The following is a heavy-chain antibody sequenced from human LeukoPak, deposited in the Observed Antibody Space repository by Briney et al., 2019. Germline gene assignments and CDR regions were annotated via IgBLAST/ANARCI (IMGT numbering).Heavy chain of an antibody. J-gene: IGHJ4*02. CDR3: ARGAYDYSNKLDY. Sequence: SETLSLTCTVSGGSISSGSYYWSWIRQPAGKGLEWIGRIYTSGSTNYNPSLKSRVTISVDTSKNQFSLKLSSVTAADTAVYYCARGAYDYSNKLDYWGQGTLVTVSS. CDR1: GGSISSGSYY. V-gene: IGHV4-61*02. D-gene: IGHD4-11*01. CDR2: IYTSGST.